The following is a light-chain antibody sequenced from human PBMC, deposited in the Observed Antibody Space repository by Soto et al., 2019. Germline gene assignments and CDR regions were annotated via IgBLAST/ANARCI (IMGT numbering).Light chain of an antibody. Sequence: DTVMTQSPDSLAVALGERATINCKSSPSVLHPPNNKNYLAWYQQTPGQPPKLLISWASDREYGVTERFSGSGSGTDFTLTISSVQAEDVAVYYCQQFYNTPPYTFGQGTRLEIK. CDR1: PSVLHPPNNKNY. CDR2: WAS. CDR3: QQFYNTPPYT. J-gene: IGKJ2*01. V-gene: IGKV4-1*01.